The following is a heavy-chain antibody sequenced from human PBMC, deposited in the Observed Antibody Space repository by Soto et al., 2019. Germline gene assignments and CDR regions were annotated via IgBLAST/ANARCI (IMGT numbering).Heavy chain of an antibody. Sequence: GGSLRLSCAASGFSFSNYAMNWVRQAPGKGLEWGSAISAGGSNTNYADSVKGRFTISSDNSKNTLYLQMNGLRADYTAVYYCAKEYSTSFDYWGQGTPVTVSS. CDR3: AKEYSTSFDY. CDR2: ISAGGSNT. CDR1: GFSFSNYA. J-gene: IGHJ4*02. V-gene: IGHV3-23*01. D-gene: IGHD6-6*01.